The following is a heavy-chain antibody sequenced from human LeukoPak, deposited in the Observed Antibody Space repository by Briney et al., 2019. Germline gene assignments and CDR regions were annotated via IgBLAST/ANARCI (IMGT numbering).Heavy chain of an antibody. J-gene: IGHJ4*02. Sequence: SQTLSLTCTVSGGSISSGGYYWSWIRQHPGTGLEWIGCIYYSGSTYYNPSLKSRVTISVDTSKNQFSLKLSSVTAADTAVYYCARGVNWAYYFDYWGQGTLVTVSS. CDR1: GGSISSGGYY. CDR2: IYYSGST. V-gene: IGHV4-31*03. D-gene: IGHD7-27*01. CDR3: ARGVNWAYYFDY.